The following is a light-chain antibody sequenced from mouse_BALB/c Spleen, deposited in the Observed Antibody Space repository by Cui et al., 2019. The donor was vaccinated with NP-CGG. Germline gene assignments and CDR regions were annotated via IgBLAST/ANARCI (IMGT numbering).Light chain of an antibody. CDR3: ALWYSNHWV. CDR2: STN. V-gene: IGLV1*01. J-gene: IGLJ1*01. Sequence: QAVVTQESALTTSPGETVTLTCRSNTGAVTTSNYANWVQEKPDHLFTGLIGSTNNRAPGVPARFSGSLLGDKATLTITGAQTEDEAIYFCALWYSNHWVFGGGTKLTVL. CDR1: TGAVTTSNY.